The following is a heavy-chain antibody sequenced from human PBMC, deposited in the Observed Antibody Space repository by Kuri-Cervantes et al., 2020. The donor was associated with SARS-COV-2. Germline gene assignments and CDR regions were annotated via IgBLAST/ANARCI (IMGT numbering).Heavy chain of an antibody. J-gene: IGHJ6*02. CDR2: ISGSGETI. CDR1: GFNFSRTD. Sequence: GGSLRLSCAASGFNFSRTDMHWVRQAPGKGLEWVSVISGSGETIHYADSVQGRFTISRDNSKKMLYLQMKSLRAEDTATYYCALEIMSFFGMDVWGQGTTVTVSS. D-gene: IGHD2-8*01. V-gene: IGHV3-23*01. CDR3: ALEIMSFFGMDV.